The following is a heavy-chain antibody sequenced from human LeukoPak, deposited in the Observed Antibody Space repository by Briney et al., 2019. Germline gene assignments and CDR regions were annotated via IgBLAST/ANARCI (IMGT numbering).Heavy chain of an antibody. CDR1: GFTFSSYA. J-gene: IGHJ1*01. CDR2: VSSTGFTT. Sequence: GGSLRLSCSASGFTFSSYAMHWVRQAPGKGLEYVSAVSSTGFTTYYADSVKGRFTISRDNSKNTLYLQVNSLRVEDTAVYYCASPQSGDYGALYFQHWGPGSLVTVSS. V-gene: IGHV3-64*04. D-gene: IGHD4-17*01. CDR3: ASPQSGDYGALYFQH.